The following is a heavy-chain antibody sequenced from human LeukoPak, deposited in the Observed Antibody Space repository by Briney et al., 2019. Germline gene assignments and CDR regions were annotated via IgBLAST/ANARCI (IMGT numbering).Heavy chain of an antibody. D-gene: IGHD2-2*01. J-gene: IGHJ4*02. V-gene: IGHV5-51*01. CDR1: GYGFTSYW. CDR3: ARRYCSSTSCYWYY. CDR2: IYPGDSDT. Sequence: GESLQISCKGSGYGFTSYWIGWVRPVPGKGLEWMGIIYPGDSDTRYSPSFQGQVTISADKSISTAYLQWSSLKASDTAMYYCARRYCSSTSCYWYYWGQGTLVTVSS.